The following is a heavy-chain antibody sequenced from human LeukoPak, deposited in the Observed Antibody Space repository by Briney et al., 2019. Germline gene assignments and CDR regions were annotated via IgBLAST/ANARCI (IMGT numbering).Heavy chain of an antibody. J-gene: IGHJ4*02. CDR1: GRSFSGYY. CDR3: ASGRSGNQLLYVY. D-gene: IGHD2-2*02. V-gene: IGHV4-34*01. CDR2: INHSGGT. Sequence: SETLSLTCAVYGRSFSGYYWTWIRQPPGNGLEWIGEINHSGGTDHNPSLKSRVTMSVDTSKNQISLQLTSVTAADTAVYYCASGRSGNQLLYVYWGQGTLVTVSS.